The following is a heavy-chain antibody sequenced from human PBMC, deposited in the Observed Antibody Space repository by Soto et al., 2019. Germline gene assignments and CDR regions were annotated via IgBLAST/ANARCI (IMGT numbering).Heavy chain of an antibody. Sequence: EVQLVESGGGLVQPGGSLRLSCAASGFTFSSYWMSWVRQAPGKGLEWVANIKHDGSEKYYVDYVKGRFTISRDNAKNSLYLQMNSLRAVDTAVYYCARTSPYYFDYWGQGTLVTVSS. CDR3: ARTSPYYFDY. V-gene: IGHV3-7*01. CDR2: IKHDGSEK. J-gene: IGHJ4*02. CDR1: GFTFSSYW.